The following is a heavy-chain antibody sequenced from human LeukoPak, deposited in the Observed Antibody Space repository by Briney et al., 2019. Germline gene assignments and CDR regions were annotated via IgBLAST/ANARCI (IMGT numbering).Heavy chain of an antibody. CDR1: GFTFSSYA. CDR2: ISSNGGST. CDR3: ARELIAQPSLLAFDI. D-gene: IGHD3-22*01. J-gene: IGHJ3*02. Sequence: PGGSLRLSCSASGFTFSSYAMHWVRQAPGKGLEYVSAISSNGGSTYYADSVKGRFTISRDNSKNTLYLQMSSLRAEDTAVYYCARELIAQPSLLAFDIWGQGTMVTVSS. V-gene: IGHV3-64D*06.